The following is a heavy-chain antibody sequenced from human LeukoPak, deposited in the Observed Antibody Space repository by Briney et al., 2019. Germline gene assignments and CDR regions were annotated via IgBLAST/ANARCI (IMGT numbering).Heavy chain of an antibody. CDR1: GFTLSIYW. Sequence: PGGSLRLSCAASGFTLSIYWMSWVRQAPGKGLEWVANIKQDGSESHYVDSVKGRFTISRDNAKNTLYLQMNSLRAEDTAVYYCRYYDFWSGYFDYWGQGTLVTVSS. CDR2: IKQDGSES. V-gene: IGHV3-7*01. CDR3: RYYDFWSGYFDY. D-gene: IGHD3-3*01. J-gene: IGHJ4*02.